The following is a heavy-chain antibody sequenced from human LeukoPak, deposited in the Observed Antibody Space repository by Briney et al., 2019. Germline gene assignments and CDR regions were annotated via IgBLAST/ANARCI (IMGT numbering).Heavy chain of an antibody. J-gene: IGHJ6*03. D-gene: IGHD5-24*01. Sequence: SQTLSLTCAISGDSVSSNSAAWNWIRQSPSRGLEWLGRTYYRSKWYNDYAVSVKSRITINPDTSKNQFSLQLNSVTPEDTAVYYCARDGRRDGYNEGFGNYYYYMDVWGKGTTVTVSS. V-gene: IGHV6-1*01. CDR1: GDSVSSNSAA. CDR2: TYYRSKWYN. CDR3: ARDGRRDGYNEGFGNYYYYMDV.